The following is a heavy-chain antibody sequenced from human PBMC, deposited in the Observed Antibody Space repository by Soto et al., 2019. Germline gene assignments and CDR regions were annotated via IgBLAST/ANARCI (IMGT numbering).Heavy chain of an antibody. V-gene: IGHV4-31*03. D-gene: IGHD1-26*01. Sequence: TLSLTCTVSGGSISSGGYYWSWIRQHPGKGLERIGHIYYRGSTYYNPSLKSRVTISVDTSKNQFSLRLSTVTAADTAVYNCARDNPTEGVGYYYHGMDGWVQWTTVTISS. CDR3: ARDNPTEGVGYYYHGMDG. CDR1: GGSISSGGYY. J-gene: IGHJ6*02. CDR2: IYYRGST.